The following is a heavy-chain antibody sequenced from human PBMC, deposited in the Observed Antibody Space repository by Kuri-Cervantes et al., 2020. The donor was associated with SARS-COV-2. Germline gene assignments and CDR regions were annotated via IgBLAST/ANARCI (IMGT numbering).Heavy chain of an antibody. CDR1: GYTFTSYG. V-gene: IGHV1-18*04. J-gene: IGHJ4*02. CDR3: ASGNGRYFDWFQRNFDY. D-gene: IGHD3-9*01. Sequence: ASVKVSCKASGYTFTSYGISWVRQAPGQGLEWMGWISAYNGNTNYAQKLQGRVTITADKSTSTAYMELSSLRSEDTAVYYCASGNGRYFDWFQRNFDYWGQGTLVTVSS. CDR2: ISAYNGNT.